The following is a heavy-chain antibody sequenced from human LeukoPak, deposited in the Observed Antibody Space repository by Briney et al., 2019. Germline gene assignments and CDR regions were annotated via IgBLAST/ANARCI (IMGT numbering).Heavy chain of an antibody. V-gene: IGHV5-51*01. D-gene: IGHD5/OR15-5a*01. CDR2: IYPGDSHT. CDR1: GYSFTSYW. J-gene: IGHJ5*02. Sequence: GESLKISCKGSGYSFTSYWIGWVRQMPGKGLEWMGIIYPGDSHTKYSPSFQGQVTISVDKSISTAYLQWNALKASDTAMYYCARRIYTSVWFDPWGQGTLVTVSS. CDR3: ARRIYTSVWFDP.